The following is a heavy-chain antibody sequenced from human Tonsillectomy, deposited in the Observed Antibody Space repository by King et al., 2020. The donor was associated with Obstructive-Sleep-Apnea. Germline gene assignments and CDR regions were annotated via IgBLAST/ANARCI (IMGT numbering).Heavy chain of an antibody. V-gene: IGHV4-39*07. J-gene: IGHJ4*02. Sequence: LQLQESGPGLVKTSETLSLTCTVSGGSISSSSYYWGWIRQPPGKGLEWIGSIYYSGSTYYNPALKSRVTISVDTSKNQFSLKLSSGTAADTAVYYCARAITMVRGVINPYFDYWGQGTLVTVSS. CDR2: IYYSGST. CDR1: GGSISSSSYY. CDR3: ARAITMVRGVINPYFDY. D-gene: IGHD3-10*01.